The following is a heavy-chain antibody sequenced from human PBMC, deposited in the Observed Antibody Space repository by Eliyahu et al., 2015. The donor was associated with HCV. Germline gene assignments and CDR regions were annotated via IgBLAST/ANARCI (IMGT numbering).Heavy chain of an antibody. V-gene: IGHV4-34*01. CDR1: GGSFSGYY. CDR2: INHSGST. D-gene: IGHD1-26*01. CDR3: ARGIVGATPAFL. Sequence: QVQLQQWGAGLLKPSETLSLTCAVYGGSFSGYYWSWIRQPPGKGLEWIGEINHSGSTNYNPSLKSRVTISVDTSKNQFSLKLSSVTAADTAVYYCARGIVGATPAFLWGQGTLVTVSS. J-gene: IGHJ4*02.